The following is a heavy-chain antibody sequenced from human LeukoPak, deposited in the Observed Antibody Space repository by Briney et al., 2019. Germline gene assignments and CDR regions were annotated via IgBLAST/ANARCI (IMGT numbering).Heavy chain of an antibody. V-gene: IGHV3-23*01. CDR1: GFTFSSYT. Sequence: GGSLRLSCTASGFTFSSYTMSWVRQAPGRGLKWVSTITTGGPNTYYADSVKGRFTVSRDDSKNTLYLQMNSLRAEDTAVYYCAKDGGLWVSAHWGDSWGRGTLVTVSS. J-gene: IGHJ4*02. CDR2: ITTGGPNT. D-gene: IGHD7-27*01. CDR3: AKDGGLWVSAHWGDS.